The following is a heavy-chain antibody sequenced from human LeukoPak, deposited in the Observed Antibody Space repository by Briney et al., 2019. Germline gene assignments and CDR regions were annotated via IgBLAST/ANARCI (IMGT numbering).Heavy chain of an antibody. CDR3: ARADYTIFGVVPYYMDV. V-gene: IGHV1-18*04. CDR1: GYTFTGYY. CDR2: ISAYNGNT. D-gene: IGHD3-3*01. Sequence: ASVKVSCKASGYTFTGYYMHWVRQAPGQGLEWMGWISAYNGNTNYAQKLQGRVTMTTDTSTSTAYMELRSLRSDDTAVYYCARADYTIFGVVPYYMDVWGKGTTVTVSS. J-gene: IGHJ6*03.